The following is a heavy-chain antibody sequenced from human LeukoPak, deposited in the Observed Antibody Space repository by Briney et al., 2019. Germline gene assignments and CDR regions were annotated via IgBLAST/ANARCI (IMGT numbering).Heavy chain of an antibody. CDR1: GFTFSNAW. CDR2: IKSKTDGGTT. D-gene: IGHD3-3*01. CDR3: TTGPCRLTIFGVVIEDDY. J-gene: IGHJ4*02. V-gene: IGHV3-15*01. Sequence: PGGSLRLSCAASGFTFSNAWMSWVRQAPGKGLEWVGRIKSKTDGGTTDYAAPVKGRFTISRDDSKNTLYLQMNSLKTEDTAVYYCTTGPCRLTIFGVVIEDDYWGQGTLVTVSS.